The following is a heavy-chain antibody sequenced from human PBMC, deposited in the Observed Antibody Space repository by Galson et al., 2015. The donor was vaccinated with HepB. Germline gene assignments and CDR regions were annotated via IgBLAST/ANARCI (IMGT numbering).Heavy chain of an antibody. CDR3: SRAVDYGDAQRQGD. Sequence: SETLSLTCTVSDFSNSSAYFWGWVRQPPGKGLQWIGSLYQSGSTYYNPSLKSRATISVDTSKNQFSLRLTSVTAADTAVYYCSRAVDYGDAQRQGDWGQGTPVTVSS. CDR1: DFSNSSAYF. J-gene: IGHJ4*02. CDR2: LYQSGST. V-gene: IGHV4-38-2*02. D-gene: IGHD4-17*01.